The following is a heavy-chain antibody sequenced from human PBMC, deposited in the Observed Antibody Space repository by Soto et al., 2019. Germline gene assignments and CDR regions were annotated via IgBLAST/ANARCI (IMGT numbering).Heavy chain of an antibody. CDR1: GFTFSRYW. V-gene: IGHV3-74*01. J-gene: IGHJ6*02. CDR2: ISSYGSDT. CDR3: SSNYAYAEGYYWYEIAV. Sequence: GGSLRLSCAASGFTFSRYWMHWVRQAPGKGLVWVSRISSYGSDTHYADSVKGRFTISRDNAKNTLYLQMNSLRADDTAVYYCSSNYAYAEGYYWYEIAVWGQGTTVTVSS. D-gene: IGHD3-16*01.